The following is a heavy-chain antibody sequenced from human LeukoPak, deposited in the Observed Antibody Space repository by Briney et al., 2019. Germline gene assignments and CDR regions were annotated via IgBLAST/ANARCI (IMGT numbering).Heavy chain of an antibody. J-gene: IGHJ6*02. Sequence: SETLSLTCIVSGDSISSYYWSWIRQPPGKGLEWIGYTSHSGSTNSNPSLKSRVTISVDTSKNQFSLKLSSVTAADTAVYYCARQGFLEWLLRYYYYGMDVWGQGTTVTVSS. D-gene: IGHD3-3*01. V-gene: IGHV4-59*08. CDR2: TSHSGST. CDR3: ARQGFLEWLLRYYYYGMDV. CDR1: GDSISSYY.